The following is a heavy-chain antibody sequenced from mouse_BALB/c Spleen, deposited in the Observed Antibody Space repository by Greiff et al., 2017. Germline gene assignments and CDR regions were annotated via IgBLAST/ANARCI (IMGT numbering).Heavy chain of an antibody. CDR1: GFTFSSYA. J-gene: IGHJ2*01. CDR3: ARGLTTALDY. Sequence: EVKLVESGGGLVKPGGSLKLSCAASGFTFSSYAMSWVRQTPEKRLEWVASISSGGSTYYPDSVKGRFTISRDNARNILYLQMSSLRSEDTAMYYCARGLTTALDYWGQGTTLTVSS. V-gene: IGHV5-6-5*01. D-gene: IGHD1-2*01. CDR2: ISSGGST.